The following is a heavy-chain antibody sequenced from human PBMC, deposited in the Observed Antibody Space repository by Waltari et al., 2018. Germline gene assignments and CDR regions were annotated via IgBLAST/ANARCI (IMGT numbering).Heavy chain of an antibody. V-gene: IGHV3-15*01. CDR3: AKYGSGWSFDY. Sequence: EVQLVESGGGLVNPGGSLRLSCAASGFTFNNAWMSWVRQAPGRGLGWVVRIKSKIDGGTADYAAPVQGRVTISRDDSENTLYLQRNSLETEDTSVYYCAKYGSGWSFDYWGQGSLVTVSS. D-gene: IGHD6-19*01. CDR2: IKSKIDGGTA. J-gene: IGHJ4*02. CDR1: GFTFNNAW.